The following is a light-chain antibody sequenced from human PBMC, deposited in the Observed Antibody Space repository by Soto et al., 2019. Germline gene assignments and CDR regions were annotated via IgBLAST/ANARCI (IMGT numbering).Light chain of an antibody. V-gene: IGLV2-14*01. Sequence: QSVLTQPASVSGSPGQSITISCTGTSSDVGGYNYVSWYQQHPDKAPKLMIYDVSNRPSGVSNRFSGSKSGNTASLTISGLQAEDEADYYCSSYTSSSTPYVVFGGGTKLTVL. J-gene: IGLJ2*01. CDR3: SSYTSSSTPYVV. CDR1: SSDVGGYNY. CDR2: DVS.